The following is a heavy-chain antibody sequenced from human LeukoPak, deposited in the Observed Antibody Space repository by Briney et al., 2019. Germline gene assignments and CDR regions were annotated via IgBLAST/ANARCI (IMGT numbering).Heavy chain of an antibody. D-gene: IGHD4-23*01. J-gene: IGHJ4*02. CDR1: GFTFSSYA. V-gene: IGHV3-64D*06. CDR3: VKDPFYGGNPLYYFDY. Sequence: GGSLRLSCSASGFTFSSYAMHWVRQAPGKGLECVSAITGDGGRTYYADSVKGRFTISRDNSKNTLYLQMNSLRAEDTAVYYCVKDPFYGGNPLYYFDYWGQGTLVTVSS. CDR2: ITGDGGRT.